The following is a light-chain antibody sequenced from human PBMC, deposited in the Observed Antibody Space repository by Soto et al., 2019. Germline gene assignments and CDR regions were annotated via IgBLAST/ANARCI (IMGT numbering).Light chain of an antibody. J-gene: IGLJ1*01. CDR3: SSYTTTTKAV. CDR1: SSDVGAFYY. V-gene: IGLV2-14*01. Sequence: QSVLSHPASVSWSPGHSITISCTGTSSDVGAFYYVSWYQQHPGKAPKLMISEVSSRPSGVSYRFSGSKSGNTASLTISGLQAEDQADYYCSSYTTTTKAVFGTGTKVTVL. CDR2: EVS.